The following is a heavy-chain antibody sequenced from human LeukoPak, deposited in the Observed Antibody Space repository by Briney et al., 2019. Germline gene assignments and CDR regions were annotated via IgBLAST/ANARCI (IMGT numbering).Heavy chain of an antibody. J-gene: IGHJ6*03. V-gene: IGHV4-61*05. CDR1: GGSISSSSYY. CDR2: IYYSGST. CDR3: ARGGYYYMDV. D-gene: IGHD3-16*01. Sequence: SETLSLTCTVSGGSISSSSYYWGWIRQPPGKGLEWIGYIYYSGSTNYNPSLKSRVTISVDTSKNQFSLKLSSVTAADTAVYYCARGGYYYMDVWGKGTTVTISS.